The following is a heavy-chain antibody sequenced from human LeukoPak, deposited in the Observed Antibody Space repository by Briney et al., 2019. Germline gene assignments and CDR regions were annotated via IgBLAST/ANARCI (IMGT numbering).Heavy chain of an antibody. CDR2: ISGSGGST. CDR3: AKPHPIVVVVAATDY. CDR1: GFTFSSYA. J-gene: IGHJ4*02. Sequence: GGSLRLSCAASGFTFSSYAMSWVRRAPGKGLEWVSAISGSGGSTYYADSVKGRFTISRDNSKNTLYLQMNSLRAEDTAVYYCAKPHPIVVVVAATDYWGQGTLVTVSS. D-gene: IGHD2-15*01. V-gene: IGHV3-23*01.